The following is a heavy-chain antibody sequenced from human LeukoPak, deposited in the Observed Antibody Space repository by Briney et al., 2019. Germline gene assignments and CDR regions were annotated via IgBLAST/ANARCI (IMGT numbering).Heavy chain of an antibody. CDR1: GGSISSYY. V-gene: IGHV4-59*08. CDR2: IYYSGST. J-gene: IGHJ3*02. CDR3: ARGPLKVAFDI. Sequence: SETLSLTCTVSGGSISSYYWSWIRQPPGKGLEWIGYIYYSGSTNYNPSLKSRVTISVDTSKNQFSLKLSSVTAADTAVYYCARGPLKVAFDIWGQGTMVTVSS.